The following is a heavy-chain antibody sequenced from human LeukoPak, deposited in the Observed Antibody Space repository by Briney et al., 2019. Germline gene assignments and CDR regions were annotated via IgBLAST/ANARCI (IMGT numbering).Heavy chain of an antibody. CDR1: GLTFSSYG. CDR3: ARSLGATDAFDI. J-gene: IGHJ3*02. Sequence: GGSLRLSCAAAGLTFSSYGMNWVRQAPGTGLEWVSSISSSGTYIYYADSLKGRFTISRDNAKNSLYLQMNSLRAEDTAVYYCARSLGATDAFDIWGQGTMVTVSS. CDR2: ISSSGTYI. V-gene: IGHV3-21*01. D-gene: IGHD3-10*01.